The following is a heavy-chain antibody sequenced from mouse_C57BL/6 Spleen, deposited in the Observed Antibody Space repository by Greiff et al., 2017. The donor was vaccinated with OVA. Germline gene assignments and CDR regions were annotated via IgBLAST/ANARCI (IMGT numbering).Heavy chain of an antibody. Sequence: VQLQQPGAELVMPGASVKLSCKASGYTFTSYRMHWVKQRPGQGLEWIGEIDPSDSYTNYNQKFKGKSTLTVDKSSSTAYMQLSSLTSDDSAVYYCARGNDGYYSFLYYFDYWGQGTPLTVSS. CDR1: GYTFTSYR. D-gene: IGHD2-3*01. CDR3: ARGNDGYYSFLYYFDY. V-gene: IGHV1-69*01. CDR2: IDPSDSYT. J-gene: IGHJ2*01.